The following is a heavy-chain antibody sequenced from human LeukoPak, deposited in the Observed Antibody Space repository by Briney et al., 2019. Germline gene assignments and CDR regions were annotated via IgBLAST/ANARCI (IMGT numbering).Heavy chain of an antibody. J-gene: IGHJ1*01. D-gene: IGHD4-17*01. CDR3: ASYTTVTTAGDYFQH. Sequence: SETLSLTCAVYGGSFSGYYWSWIRQPPGKGLEWIGEINHSGSTNYNPSLKSRVTISVDTSKNQFSLKLSSVTAADTAVYYCASYTTVTTAGDYFQHWGQGTLVTVSS. CDR2: INHSGST. CDR1: GGSFSGYY. V-gene: IGHV4-34*01.